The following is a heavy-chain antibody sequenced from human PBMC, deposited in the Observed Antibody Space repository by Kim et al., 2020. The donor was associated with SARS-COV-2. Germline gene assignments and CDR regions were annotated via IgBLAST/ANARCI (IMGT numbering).Heavy chain of an antibody. Sequence: SETLSLTCTVSGGSISSSSYYWGWIRQPPGKGLEWIGSIYYSGSTYYNPSLKSRVTISVDTSKNQFSLKLSSVTAADTAVDYCARGSVAVAGTLYYYYY. D-gene: IGHD6-19*01. CDR3: ARGSVAVAGTLYYYYY. CDR1: GGSISSSSYY. J-gene: IGHJ6*01. V-gene: IGHV4-39*01. CDR2: IYYSGST.